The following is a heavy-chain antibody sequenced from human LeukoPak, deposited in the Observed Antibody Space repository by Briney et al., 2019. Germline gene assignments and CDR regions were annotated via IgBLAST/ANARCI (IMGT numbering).Heavy chain of an antibody. J-gene: IGHJ6*02. CDR3: ARGSGWHPADYGYYYYYYGMDV. Sequence: ASVKVSCKASGYTFTSYDINWVRQATGQGLEWMGWMNPNSGNTGYAQKFQGRVTMTRNTSISTAYMELSSLRSEDTAVYYCARGSGWHPADYGYYYYYYGMDVWGQGTTVTVSS. V-gene: IGHV1-8*01. CDR2: MNPNSGNT. CDR1: GYTFTSYD. D-gene: IGHD6-19*01.